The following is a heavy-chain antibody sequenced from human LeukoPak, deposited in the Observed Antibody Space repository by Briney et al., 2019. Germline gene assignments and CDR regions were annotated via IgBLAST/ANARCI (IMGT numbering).Heavy chain of an antibody. CDR1: GGTFSSYA. D-gene: IGHD3-10*01. Sequence: SVKVSCKASGGTFSSYAISWVRQAPGQGLKWMGGINPIFGTANYAQKFQGRVTITTDESTSTAYMELSSLRSEDTAVYYCAREITMVRGARAGFDYWGQGTLVTVSS. V-gene: IGHV1-69*05. J-gene: IGHJ4*02. CDR3: AREITMVRGARAGFDY. CDR2: INPIFGTA.